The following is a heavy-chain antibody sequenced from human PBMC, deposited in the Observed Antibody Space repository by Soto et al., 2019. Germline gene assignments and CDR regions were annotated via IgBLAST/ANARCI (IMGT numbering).Heavy chain of an antibody. CDR3: ARGVGIVGATTPFDY. Sequence: GGSLRLSCAASGFTFSSYAMHWDRQAPGKGLEWVAVISYDGSNKYYADSVKGRFTISRDNSKNTLYLQMNSLRAEDTAVYYCARGVGIVGATTPFDYWGQGTLVTVS. CDR1: GFTFSSYA. V-gene: IGHV3-30-3*01. J-gene: IGHJ4*02. D-gene: IGHD1-26*01. CDR2: ISYDGSNK.